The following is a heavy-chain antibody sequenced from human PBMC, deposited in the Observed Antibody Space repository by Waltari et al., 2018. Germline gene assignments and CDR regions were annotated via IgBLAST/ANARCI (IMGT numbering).Heavy chain of an antibody. CDR1: GFTFSRYW. D-gene: IGHD6-13*01. CDR2: INSDGSST. J-gene: IGHJ6*02. CDR3: ARVATKTYSGPVPGRPYYYGMDV. V-gene: IGHV3-74*01. Sequence: EEQLVESGGGLAQPGESLRLSCAASGFTFSRYWMDWVRQAPGKGLVWVSRINSDGSSTTYADSVKGRFTISRDNAKNTLYVQMNRLRAEDTAVYYCARVATKTYSGPVPGRPYYYGMDVWGQGTTVTVSS.